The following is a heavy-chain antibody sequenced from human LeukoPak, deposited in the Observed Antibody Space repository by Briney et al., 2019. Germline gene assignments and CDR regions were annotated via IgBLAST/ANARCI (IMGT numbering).Heavy chain of an antibody. CDR1: GGSISSGSYY. D-gene: IGHD5-18*01. CDR2: IYTSGST. V-gene: IGHV4-61*02. CDR3: ARFPPYTAEDY. J-gene: IGHJ4*02. Sequence: SQTLSLTCTVSGGSISSGSYYWSWIRQPAGKGLGWIGRIYTSGSTNYNPSLKSRVTISVDKSKNQFSLKLSSVTAADTAVYYCARFPPYTAEDYWGQGTLVTVSS.